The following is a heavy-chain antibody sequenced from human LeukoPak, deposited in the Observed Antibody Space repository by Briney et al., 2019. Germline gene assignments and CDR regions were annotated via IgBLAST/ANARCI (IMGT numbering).Heavy chain of an antibody. CDR3: ARGGSGWT. CDR1: GFTFSDDY. D-gene: IGHD6-19*01. CDR2: LSRSGAPT. Sequence: PGGSLRLSCAASGFTFSDDYMSWIRQAPGKELEWVSCLSRSGAPTYYTDSVKGRFTISRDNSKNTLLLQMNSLRAEDTAVYYCARGGSGWTWGQGTLVTVSS. V-gene: IGHV3-11*04. J-gene: IGHJ5*02.